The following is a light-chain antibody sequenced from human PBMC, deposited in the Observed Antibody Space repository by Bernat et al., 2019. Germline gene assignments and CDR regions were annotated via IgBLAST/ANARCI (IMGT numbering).Light chain of an antibody. CDR1: SSDVGDYNY. J-gene: IGLJ2*01. V-gene: IGLV2-8*01. CDR2: EVN. CDR3: NSNSGSKYVV. Sequence: QSALTQPPSASGSPGQSVTISCTGTSSDVGDYNYVSWYQQHPGKAPKLMIYEVNKRPSGVPDRFSASKSGHTASLTVSGLQAEDEADYYCNSNSGSKYVVFGGGTKLTVL.